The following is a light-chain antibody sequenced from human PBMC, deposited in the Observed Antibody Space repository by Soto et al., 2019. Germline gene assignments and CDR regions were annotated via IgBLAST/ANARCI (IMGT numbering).Light chain of an antibody. CDR3: RSYTPGGAFVV. CDR1: SSDVGGYDY. Sequence: QSVLTQPASVSGSPGQSSTISCTGPSSDVGGYDYVSWYQQQPGKAPKLMIYDVNNRASGVSGPFSGSNSGTTSSLTISGLQAQDEANYYCRSYTPGGAFVVFGRGTQLTVL. V-gene: IGLV2-14*03. J-gene: IGLJ2*01. CDR2: DVN.